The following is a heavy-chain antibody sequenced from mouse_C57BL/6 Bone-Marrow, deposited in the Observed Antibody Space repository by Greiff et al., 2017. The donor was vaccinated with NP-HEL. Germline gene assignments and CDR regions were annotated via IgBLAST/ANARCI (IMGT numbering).Heavy chain of an antibody. CDR1: GFNITDDY. Sequence: VQLQQSGAELVRPGASVKLSCTASGFNITDDYMHWVKQRPEQGLEWIGWIDPENGDTEYASQFQGKATITEDTSSNTAYLQLSSLTSEDTAVYYCTTYGSKDYFDYWGQGTTLTVSS. CDR2: IDPENGDT. J-gene: IGHJ2*01. CDR3: TTYGSKDYFDY. V-gene: IGHV14-4*01. D-gene: IGHD1-1*01.